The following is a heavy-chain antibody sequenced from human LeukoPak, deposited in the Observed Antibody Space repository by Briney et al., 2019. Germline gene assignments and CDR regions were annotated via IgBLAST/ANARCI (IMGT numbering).Heavy chain of an antibody. CDR1: GFTFSSYA. D-gene: IGHD2-15*01. Sequence: GSLRLSCAASGFTFSSYAMSWVRQAPVKGLEWVSSVFGSGGSTYYADSVKGRFTISRDNSKNTLYLQMDSLRAEDTAVYYCAKVSRGYCRGGTCYYFYGLDVWGQGTTVTVSS. J-gene: IGHJ6*02. V-gene: IGHV3-23*01. CDR3: AKVSRGYCRGGTCYYFYGLDV. CDR2: VFGSGGST.